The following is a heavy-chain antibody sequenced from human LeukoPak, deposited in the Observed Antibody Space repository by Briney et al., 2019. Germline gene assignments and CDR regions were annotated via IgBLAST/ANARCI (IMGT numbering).Heavy chain of an antibody. V-gene: IGHV4-38-2*01. Sequence: SETLSLTCAVSGYSISSGYYWGWIRPPPGKGLEWIGSIYHSGSTYYNPSLKSRVTISVDTSKNQFSLKLSSVTAADTAVYYCARQQRLVLGYFDYWGQGTLVTVSS. D-gene: IGHD6-13*01. CDR2: IYHSGST. CDR1: GYSISSGYY. J-gene: IGHJ4*02. CDR3: ARQQRLVLGYFDY.